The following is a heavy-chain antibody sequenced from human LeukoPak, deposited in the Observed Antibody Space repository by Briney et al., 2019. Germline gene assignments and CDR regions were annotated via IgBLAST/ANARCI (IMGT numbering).Heavy chain of an antibody. J-gene: IGHJ1*01. D-gene: IGHD2-15*01. CDR1: GGSISPYY. V-gene: IGHV4-59*08. Sequence: SETLSLTCTVSGGSISPYYWSWIRQSPGKGLEWIGYIYYSGNTYCNPSLKSRVTISVDTSKNQFSLKLNSVTAADTAVYYCARHGQHCSGGSCYSPEYFQHWGQGTLVTVSS. CDR2: IYYSGNT. CDR3: ARHGQHCSGGSCYSPEYFQH.